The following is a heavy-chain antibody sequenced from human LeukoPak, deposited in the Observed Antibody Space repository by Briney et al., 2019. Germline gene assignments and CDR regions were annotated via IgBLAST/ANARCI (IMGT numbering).Heavy chain of an antibody. V-gene: IGHV4-34*01. CDR2: INHSGST. Sequence: SETLSLTCAVYGGSFSGYYWSWLRQPPGKGLEWIGEINHSGSTNYNPSLKSRVTISGDTSKNQFSLKLSSVTAADTAVYYCARGYRRYSSAGGAPYWYFDLWGRGTLVTVSS. J-gene: IGHJ2*01. CDR1: GGSFSGYY. D-gene: IGHD6-19*01. CDR3: ARGYRRYSSAGGAPYWYFDL.